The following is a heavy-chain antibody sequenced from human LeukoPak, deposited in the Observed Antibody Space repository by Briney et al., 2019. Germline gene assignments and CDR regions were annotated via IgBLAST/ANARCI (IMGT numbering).Heavy chain of an antibody. CDR1: GGSISSYY. V-gene: IGHV4-59*08. CDR2: IYYSGST. D-gene: IGHD5-24*01. J-gene: IGHJ4*02. CDR3: ARGARAGYNLEPFDY. Sequence: SETLSLTCTVSGGSISSYYWSWIRQPPGKGLEWIGYIYYSGSTKYNPSLKSRVTISVDTSKNQFSLKLSSVTAADTAVYYCARGARAGYNLEPFDYWGQGTLVTVSS.